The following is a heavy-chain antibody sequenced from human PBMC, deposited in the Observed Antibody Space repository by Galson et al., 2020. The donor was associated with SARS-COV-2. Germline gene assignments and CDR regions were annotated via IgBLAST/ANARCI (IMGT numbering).Heavy chain of an antibody. CDR2: IYYSGST. Sequence: KASETLSLTCTVSGDSLSSGDYYWTWIRQPPGKGLDWIGSIYYSGSTFYNPSLKSRITISVDTSKNPFSLTLSSVTAADTAVYYCARDRGYYYGSGSYGGLGAWGQGTLVNGAS. D-gene: IGHD3-10*01. J-gene: IGHJ5*02. CDR3: ARDRGYYYGSGSYGGLGA. V-gene: IGHV4-30-4*01. CDR1: GDSLSSGDYY.